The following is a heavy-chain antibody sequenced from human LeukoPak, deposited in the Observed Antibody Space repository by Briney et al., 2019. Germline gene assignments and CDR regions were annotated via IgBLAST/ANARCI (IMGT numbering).Heavy chain of an antibody. CDR3: ARDLAPDCNNSSCQGGGFDY. V-gene: IGHV1-69*05. Sequence: SVKVSCKASGGTFSSSAISWVRQAPGQGLEWMGGIIPIFGTANYAQKFQGRVTITTDESTSTAYMELSSLRSEDTAVYYCARDLAPDCNNSSCQGGGFDYWGQGTLVTVSS. CDR1: GGTFSSSA. J-gene: IGHJ4*02. D-gene: IGHD2-2*01. CDR2: IIPIFGTA.